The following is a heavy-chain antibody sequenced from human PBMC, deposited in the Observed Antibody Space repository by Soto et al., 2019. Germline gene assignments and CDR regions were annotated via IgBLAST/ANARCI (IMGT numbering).Heavy chain of an antibody. CDR3: VRGGFHGGNYYVFDY. J-gene: IGHJ4*02. CDR2: INHSGTT. Sequence: WTWIRQPPGKGLEWIGEINHSGTTTYKPSLKSRVTMSVDTSRDQFSLRLSSVTAADTAVYYCVRGGFHGGNYYVFDYWGQGTLVTVSA. V-gene: IGHV4-34*01. D-gene: IGHD2-15*01.